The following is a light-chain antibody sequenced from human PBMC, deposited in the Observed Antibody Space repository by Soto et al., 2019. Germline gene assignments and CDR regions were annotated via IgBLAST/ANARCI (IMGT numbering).Light chain of an antibody. CDR1: QSVSTN. CDR3: QQYNNWPPWT. CDR2: GAS. J-gene: IGKJ1*01. V-gene: IGKV3-15*01. Sequence: EVVMTQSPATLSVSPAERATLACSASQSVSTNLARYQQKPGQAPRLLIYGASTRATGIPARFSGSGSGTEFTLAISSPQSEDFAVYYCQQYNNWPPWTFGQGTKVEIK.